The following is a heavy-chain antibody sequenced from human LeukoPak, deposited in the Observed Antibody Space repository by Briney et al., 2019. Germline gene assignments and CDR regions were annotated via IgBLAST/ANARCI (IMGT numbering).Heavy chain of an antibody. V-gene: IGHV3-7*03. J-gene: IGHJ4*02. CDR1: GFTFSGYW. CDR2: INQDGTKR. D-gene: IGHD3-16*02. CDR3: ARDGDYDYIWGSYRFED. Sequence: GGSLRLSCAASGFTFSGYWMNWVRQAPGKGLEWVANINQDGTKRNYLDSVRGRFTISRDNAENSVYLQMNRLRAEDTAVYYCARDGDYDYIWGSYRFEDWGQGILVTVPS.